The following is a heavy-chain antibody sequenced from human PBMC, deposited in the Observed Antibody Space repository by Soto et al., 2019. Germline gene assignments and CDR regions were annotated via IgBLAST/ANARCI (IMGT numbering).Heavy chain of an antibody. Sequence: HVQLQESGPGLVKPSDTLSLTCTVSGGSISSYYWSWIRQPPGKGLEWIGYIYYRGSTNYNPSLKRRVHISVDTSKNQFSLKLSSVTAADTAVYYCARRYGVYFDYWGQGTLVTVSS. J-gene: IGHJ4*02. CDR2: IYYRGST. V-gene: IGHV4-59*08. CDR3: ARRYGVYFDY. CDR1: GGSISSYY. D-gene: IGHD4-17*01.